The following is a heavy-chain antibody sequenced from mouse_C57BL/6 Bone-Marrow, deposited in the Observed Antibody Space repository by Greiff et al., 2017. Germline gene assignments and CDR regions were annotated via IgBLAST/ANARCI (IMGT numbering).Heavy chain of an antibody. D-gene: IGHD2-5*01. J-gene: IGHJ1*03. V-gene: IGHV5-17*01. Sequence: EVKVEESGGGLVKPGGSLKLSCAASGFTFSDYGMHWVRQAPEKGLEWVAYISSGSSTIYYADTVKGRFTISRDNAKNTLFLQMTSLRSEDTAMYYCARSGIVTKWYFDVWGTVTTVTVSS. CDR2: ISSGSSTI. CDR3: ARSGIVTKWYFDV. CDR1: GFTFSDYG.